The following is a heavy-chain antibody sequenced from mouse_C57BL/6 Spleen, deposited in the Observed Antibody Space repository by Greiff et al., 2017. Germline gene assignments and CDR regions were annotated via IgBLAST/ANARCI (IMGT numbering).Heavy chain of an antibody. D-gene: IGHD2-1*01. CDR1: GFNIKDDY. J-gene: IGHJ2*01. Sequence: EVQLQESGAELVRPGASVTLSCTASGFNIKDDYMHWVKQRPEQGLEWIGWIDPANGDTESASKFQGKATITADTSANTAYLQLSSLTSEDTAVYYCTTDYGNSYFDYWGQGTTLTVSS. CDR2: IDPANGDT. CDR3: TTDYGNSYFDY. V-gene: IGHV14-4*01.